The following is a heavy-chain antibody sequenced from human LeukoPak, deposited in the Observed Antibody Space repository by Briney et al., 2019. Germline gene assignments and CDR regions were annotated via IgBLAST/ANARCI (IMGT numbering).Heavy chain of an antibody. D-gene: IGHD2/OR15-2a*01. Sequence: GGSLRLSCAVSGLTFSSSWMDWVRQAPGKGLEWVASINPDGIKRYSVDSVKGRFTISRDNARNSLYLQMDSLRVEDTAFYYCARDLAFSRLDYWGQGVLVTVSS. CDR1: GLTFSSSW. CDR3: ARDLAFSRLDY. J-gene: IGHJ4*02. V-gene: IGHV3-7*01. CDR2: INPDGIKR.